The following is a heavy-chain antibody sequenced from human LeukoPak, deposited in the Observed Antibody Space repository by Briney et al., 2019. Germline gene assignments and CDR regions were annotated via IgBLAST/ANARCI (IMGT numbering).Heavy chain of an antibody. V-gene: IGHV4-34*01. D-gene: IGHD4-17*01. J-gene: IGHJ4*02. CDR2: INHSGST. CDR1: GFTVSSNY. CDR3: ASRFYGDPDY. Sequence: PGGSLRLSCAASGFTVSSNYMSWIRQPPGKGLEWIGEINHSGSTNYNPSLKSRVTISVDTSKNQLSLKLSSVTAADTAVYYCASRFYGDPDYWGQGTLVTVSS.